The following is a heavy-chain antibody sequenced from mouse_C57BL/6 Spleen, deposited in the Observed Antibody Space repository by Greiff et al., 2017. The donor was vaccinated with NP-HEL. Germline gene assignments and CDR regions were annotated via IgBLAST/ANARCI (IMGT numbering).Heavy chain of an antibody. J-gene: IGHJ4*01. CDR1: GYTFTSYW. CDR3: ARDDYDAAMDY. Sequence: QVQLKQSGAELVKPGASVKLSCKASGYTFTSYWMHWVKQRPGQGLEWIGMIHPNSGSTNYNEKFKSKATLTVDKSSSTAYMQLSSLTSEDSAVYYCARDDYDAAMDYWGQGTSVTVSS. V-gene: IGHV1-64*01. CDR2: IHPNSGST. D-gene: IGHD2-4*01.